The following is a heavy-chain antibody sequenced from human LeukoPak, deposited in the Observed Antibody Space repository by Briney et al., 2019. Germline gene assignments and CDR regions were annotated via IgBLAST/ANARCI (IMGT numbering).Heavy chain of an antibody. D-gene: IGHD4-17*01. V-gene: IGHV3-7*05. CDR2: IKEDGSEK. Sequence: GGSLRLSCAASGFTFSTYWLSWVRQAPGKGLEWVGNIKEDGSEKYNVDSVKGRFTISRDNAKNLLYLQMNSLRAEDTAVYYCARDSGLTTVTTYWDYWGQGTLVTVSS. J-gene: IGHJ4*02. CDR1: GFTFSTYW. CDR3: ARDSGLTTVTTYWDY.